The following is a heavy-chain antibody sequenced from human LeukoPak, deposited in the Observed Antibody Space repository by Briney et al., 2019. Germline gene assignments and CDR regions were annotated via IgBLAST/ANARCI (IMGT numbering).Heavy chain of an antibody. D-gene: IGHD3-3*01. J-gene: IGHJ3*01. CDR3: AKGWSGYFRSPFDL. CDR1: GFTFRNFA. V-gene: IGHV3-23*01. CDR2: VTGDSGTT. Sequence: GGSLRLSCAASGFTFRNFAMNWVRQAPGKGLEWVSVVTGDSGTTHYADSVRGRFTISRGNSKNSVHLQMNSLRAEDTAIYYCAKGWSGYFRSPFDLWGRGTMVTVSS.